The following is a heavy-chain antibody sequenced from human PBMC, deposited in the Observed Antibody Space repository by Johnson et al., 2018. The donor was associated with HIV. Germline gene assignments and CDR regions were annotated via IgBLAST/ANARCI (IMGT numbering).Heavy chain of an antibody. CDR3: ARVRRSGTYYVDAFDI. D-gene: IGHD1-26*01. CDR1: GFTFSSYA. J-gene: IGHJ3*02. V-gene: IGHV3-30*04. Sequence: QVQLVESGGGLVQPGGSLRLSCAASGFTFSSYAMHWVRQAPGKGLEWVAVISYDGSDKDYADSVKGRFSISRDNSKNTMYLQMNSLRAEDTAVYYCARVRRSGTYYVDAFDIWGQGTMVTVSS. CDR2: ISYDGSDK.